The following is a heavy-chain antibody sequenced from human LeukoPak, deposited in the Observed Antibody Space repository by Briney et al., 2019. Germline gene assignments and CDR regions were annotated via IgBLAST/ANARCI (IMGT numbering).Heavy chain of an antibody. J-gene: IGHJ4*02. CDR2: MSGSGRST. CDR3: ARDSSGNFIPDYFDY. CDR1: GFTFSNYA. Sequence: GGSLRLSCAASGFTFSNYAMSWVRQAPGKGLEWVSAMSGSGRSTYYADSVKGRFTISRDNSKNTLYLQMNSLRAEDTAVYYCARDSSGNFIPDYFDYWGQGTLVTVSS. D-gene: IGHD3-10*01. V-gene: IGHV3-23*01.